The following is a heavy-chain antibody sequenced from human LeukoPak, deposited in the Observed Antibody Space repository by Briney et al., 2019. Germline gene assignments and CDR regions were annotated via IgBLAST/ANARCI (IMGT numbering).Heavy chain of an antibody. CDR3: ARGNKAAAGRDYFDY. V-gene: IGHV1-69*04. Sequence: GASVKVSCKASGGTFSSYAISWVRQAPGQGLEWMGRIIPILGIANYAQKFQGRVTITADKSTSTAYMELSSMRSEDTAVYYCARGNKAAAGRDYFDYWGQGTLVTVSS. CDR2: IIPILGIA. D-gene: IGHD6-13*01. CDR1: GGTFSSYA. J-gene: IGHJ4*02.